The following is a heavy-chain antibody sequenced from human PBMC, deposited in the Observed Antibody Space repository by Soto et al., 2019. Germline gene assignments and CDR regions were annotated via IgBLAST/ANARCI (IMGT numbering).Heavy chain of an antibody. CDR3: ARCLKGFFQDYYYYYMDV. D-gene: IGHD3-3*01. V-gene: IGHV3-7*01. J-gene: IGHJ6*03. Sequence: GGSLRLSCAASGFTFSSYWMSWVRQAPGKGLEWVANIKQDGSEKYYVDSVKGRFTISRDNAKNSLYLQMNSLRAEDTAVYYCARCLKGFFQDYYYYYMDVWGKGTTVTVSS. CDR1: GFTFSSYW. CDR2: IKQDGSEK.